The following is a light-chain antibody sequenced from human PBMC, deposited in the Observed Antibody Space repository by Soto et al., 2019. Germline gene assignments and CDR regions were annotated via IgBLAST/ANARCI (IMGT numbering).Light chain of an antibody. V-gene: IGKV3-20*01. CDR1: QSVSNSY. CDR3: QQSHSSPLT. CDR2: GAS. J-gene: IGKJ4*01. Sequence: EIVLTQSPGTLSLSPGERATLSCRASQSVSNSYLAWYQQKPGQAPRLLIYGASSRATGIPDRFSGSESGTDFTLTISRLEPEDSAAYYCQQSHSSPLTFGGGTKVEFK.